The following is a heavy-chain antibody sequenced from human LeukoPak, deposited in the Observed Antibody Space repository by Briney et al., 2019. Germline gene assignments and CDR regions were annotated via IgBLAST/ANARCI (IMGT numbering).Heavy chain of an antibody. V-gene: IGHV4-59*08. Sequence: SETLSLTCTVSGGSISSYYWSWIRQPPGKGLEWIGYIYYSGSTNYNPSLKSRVTISVDTSKNQFSLKLSSVTAADTAVYYCARQIFGGTYSYYYYMDVWGKGTTVTVSS. CDR2: IYYSGST. CDR1: GGSISSYY. CDR3: ARQIFGGTYSYYYYMDV. D-gene: IGHD1-26*01. J-gene: IGHJ6*03.